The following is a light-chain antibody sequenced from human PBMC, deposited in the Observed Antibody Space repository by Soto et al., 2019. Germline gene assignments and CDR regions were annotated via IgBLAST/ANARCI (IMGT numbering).Light chain of an antibody. CDR3: QQFSSSPWS. V-gene: IGKV3-20*01. J-gene: IGKJ1*01. CDR2: GAS. CDR1: QSLSSTY. Sequence: IVLTQSPGTLSLSPGERATLSCRASQSLSSTYLVWYQQRAGQAPRLLIYGASVRATGIPDRFSGSGSGTDFTLAISILEPEDFCMYFCQQFSSSPWSVGQGTKVDIK.